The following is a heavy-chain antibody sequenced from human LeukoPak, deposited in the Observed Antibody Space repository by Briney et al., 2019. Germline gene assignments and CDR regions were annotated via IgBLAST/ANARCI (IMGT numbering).Heavy chain of an antibody. CDR2: IIPIFGTA. J-gene: IGHJ6*04. V-gene: IGHV1-69*13. CDR3: AREDDIVVVPASPYGMDV. CDR1: GGTFNSYA. D-gene: IGHD2-2*01. Sequence: GASVKVSCKASGGTFNSYAISWVRQAPGQGLEWMGGIIPIFGTANYAQKFQGRVTITADESTSTAYMELSSLRSEDTAVYYCAREDDIVVVPASPYGMDVWGKGTTVTVSS.